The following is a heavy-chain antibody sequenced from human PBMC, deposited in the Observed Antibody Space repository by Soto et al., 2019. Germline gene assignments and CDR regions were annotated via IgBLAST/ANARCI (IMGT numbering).Heavy chain of an antibody. Sequence: QVQLQESGPGLVKPSQTLSLTCSVSSDPMYSGGYYWSWIRQHPGKGLEWIGYIYSNGDTYYNPSLKSRVTISVDTSKNQFSLNLTSVTAADTAVYYCARRGGSSSGYYYYAMDVWGQGTTVTVSS. CDR3: ARRGGSSSGYYYYAMDV. D-gene: IGHD6-6*01. CDR1: SDPMYSGGYY. CDR2: IYSNGDT. J-gene: IGHJ6*02. V-gene: IGHV4-31*03.